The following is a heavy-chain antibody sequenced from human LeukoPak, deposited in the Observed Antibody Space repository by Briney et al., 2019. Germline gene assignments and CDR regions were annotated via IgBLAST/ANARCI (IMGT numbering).Heavy chain of an antibody. CDR2: ISGSGGST. Sequence: GGSLRLSCAASGFTFSSYAMSWVRQAPGKGLEWVSAISGSGGSTYYADSVRGRFTISRDNSQDTLYLQMNGLRAEDTAVYYCAKAPRAAAGTYNGMDVWGQGTTVTVSS. CDR1: GFTFSSYA. CDR3: AKAPRAAAGTYNGMDV. J-gene: IGHJ6*02. V-gene: IGHV3-23*01. D-gene: IGHD6-13*01.